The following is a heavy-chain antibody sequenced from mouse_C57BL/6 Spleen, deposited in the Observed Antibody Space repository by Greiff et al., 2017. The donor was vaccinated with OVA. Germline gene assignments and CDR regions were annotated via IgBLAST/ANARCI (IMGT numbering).Heavy chain of an antibody. Sequence: EVKLVESGGGLVKPGGSLKLSCAASGFTFSSYAMSWVRQTPEKRLEWVATISDGGSYTYYPDNVKGRFTISRDNAKNNLYLQMSHLKSEDTAMYYCARGGEIYAMDYWGQGTSVTVSS. CDR1: GFTFSSYA. CDR3: ARGGEIYAMDY. CDR2: ISDGGSYT. V-gene: IGHV5-4*03. J-gene: IGHJ4*01.